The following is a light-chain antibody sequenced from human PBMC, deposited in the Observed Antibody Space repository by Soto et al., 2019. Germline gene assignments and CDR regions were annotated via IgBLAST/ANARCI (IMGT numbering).Light chain of an antibody. V-gene: IGKV3-11*01. CDR2: DAS. CDR1: QSVSSY. Sequence: EIVLTQSPATLSLSPGERATLSCRASQSVSSYLAWYQQKPGQAPRLLIYDASNRATGIPARFNGSGSGTDFTLTISGLVSEDFGVYYCQQRSNWPPWTFGQGTKVEIK. CDR3: QQRSNWPPWT. J-gene: IGKJ1*01.